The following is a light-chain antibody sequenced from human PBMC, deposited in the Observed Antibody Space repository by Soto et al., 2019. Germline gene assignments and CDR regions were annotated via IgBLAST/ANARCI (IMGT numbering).Light chain of an antibody. J-gene: IGKJ1*01. V-gene: IGKV1-27*01. CDR3: QRYNSAPRT. CDR1: QGISNF. CDR2: AAS. Sequence: DIQMTQSPSSLSASVGDRITLTCRASQGISNFVAWYQQKPGEGPKLLIYAASTLQSGVPSRFSGSGPGTDFTLTISSLQPEDVATYYCQRYNSAPRTFGQGNKVEIK.